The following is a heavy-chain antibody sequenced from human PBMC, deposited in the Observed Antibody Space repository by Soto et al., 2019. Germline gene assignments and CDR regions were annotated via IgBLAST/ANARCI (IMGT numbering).Heavy chain of an antibody. CDR2: IYYSGST. V-gene: IGHV4-59*01. Sequence: SETLSLTCTVSGGSISSYYWSWIRQPPGKGLEWIGYIYYSGSTNYNPSLKSRVTISVDTSKNQFSLKLSSVTAADTAVSYCARVQDFFCRSGYGWGSSAWFDPWGQGTLVTVSS. D-gene: IGHD3-3*01. J-gene: IGHJ5*02. CDR3: ARVQDFFCRSGYGWGSSAWFDP. CDR1: GGSISSYY.